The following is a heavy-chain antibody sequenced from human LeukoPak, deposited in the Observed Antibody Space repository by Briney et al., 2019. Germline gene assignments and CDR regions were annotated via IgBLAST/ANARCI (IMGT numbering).Heavy chain of an antibody. V-gene: IGHV4-31*03. CDR3: AAGGDIAKGGNY. J-gene: IGHJ4*02. D-gene: IGHD5-18*01. Sequence: SETLSLTCTVSGASISGTSYYWTWTRHHPREGLEWLGFIHFSGTVYCNPSLISRLIISADTSKNQMSLKLSSVTAADTAVYYCAAGGDIAKGGNYWGQGTQVTVSS. CDR1: GASISGTSYY. CDR2: IHFSGTV.